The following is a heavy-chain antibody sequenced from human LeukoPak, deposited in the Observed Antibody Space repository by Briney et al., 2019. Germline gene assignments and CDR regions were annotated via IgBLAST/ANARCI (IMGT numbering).Heavy chain of an antibody. CDR3: AKLAKYFYGSETYYFFEH. CDR2: INQDGTEK. V-gene: IGHV3-7*01. D-gene: IGHD3-10*01. CDR1: GFSFTTYW. J-gene: IGHJ4*02. Sequence: GESLRLSCAASGFSFTTYWMSWVRQAPGKGLEWVANINQDGTEKYYVDSVKGRFTISRDNAKSSLYLQMNSLRVEDTAVYYCAKLAKYFYGSETYYFFEHWGQGTPVTASS.